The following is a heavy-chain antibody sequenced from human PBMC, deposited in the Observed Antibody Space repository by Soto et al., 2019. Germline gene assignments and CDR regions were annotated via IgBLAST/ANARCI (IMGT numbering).Heavy chain of an antibody. Sequence: PSETLSLTCAVSGGSISSGGYSWSWIRQPPGKGLEWIGYIYHSGSTYYNPSLKSRVTISVDRSKNQFSLKLSSVTAADTAVYYCASSLKKGVYYFDYWGQGNLVTVSS. J-gene: IGHJ4*02. CDR3: ASSLKKGVYYFDY. CDR2: IYHSGST. D-gene: IGHD3-16*01. V-gene: IGHV4-30-2*01. CDR1: GGSISSGGYS.